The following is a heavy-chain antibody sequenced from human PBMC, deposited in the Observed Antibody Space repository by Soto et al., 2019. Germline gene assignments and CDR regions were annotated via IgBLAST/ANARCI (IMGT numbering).Heavy chain of an antibody. CDR1: GFTFSNAW. CDR2: IKNKTDGGTT. CDR3: TTHPDPRLPWFDP. Sequence: LGGSLRLSCAASGFTFSNAWMSWGRQAPGKGLEWVGRIKNKTDGGTTDYGAPVKSRFTLSRDDSKNTLYLQMNSLKTEDTAVYYCTTHPDPRLPWFDPWGQGTLVPVSS. D-gene: IGHD4-17*01. V-gene: IGHV3-15*01. J-gene: IGHJ5*02.